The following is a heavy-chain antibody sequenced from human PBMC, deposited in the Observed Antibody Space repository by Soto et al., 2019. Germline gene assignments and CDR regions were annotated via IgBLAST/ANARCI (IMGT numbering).Heavy chain of an antibody. CDR2: ISYDGSNK. J-gene: IGHJ4*02. Sequence: QVQLVESGGGVVQPGRSLRLSCAASGFTFSSYAMHWVRQAPGKGLEWVAVISYDGSNKYYADSVKGRFTISRDNSKNTLYLQINSLRAEDTAVYYCARDVGSSGWYVAGDYWGQGTLVTVSS. CDR1: GFTFSSYA. D-gene: IGHD6-19*01. CDR3: ARDVGSSGWYVAGDY. V-gene: IGHV3-30-3*01.